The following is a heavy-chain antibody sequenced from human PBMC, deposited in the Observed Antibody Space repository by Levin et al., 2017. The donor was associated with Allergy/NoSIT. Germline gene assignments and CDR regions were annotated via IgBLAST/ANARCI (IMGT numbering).Heavy chain of an antibody. CDR1: GYSFTSYG. V-gene: IGHV1-18*01. D-gene: IGHD2-2*01. CDR3: AGDAKYVPDY. Sequence: ASVKVSCKASGYSFTSYGISWVRQAPGQGLEWMGWIHAYDGNTHFAQKFQGRVALTTDTSATTAYMELRSLRSDDTAVYYCAGDAKYVPDYWGQGTLVTVPS. J-gene: IGHJ4*02. CDR2: IHAYDGNT.